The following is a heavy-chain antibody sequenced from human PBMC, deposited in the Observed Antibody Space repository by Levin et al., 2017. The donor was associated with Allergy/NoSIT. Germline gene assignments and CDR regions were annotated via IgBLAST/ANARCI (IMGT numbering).Heavy chain of an antibody. V-gene: IGHV3-30*02. CDR2: IRYDGSNT. D-gene: IGHD1-20*01. Sequence: LSLTCAASGFTFRSYGMHWVRQAPGRGLEWVAFIRYDGSNTYYADAVKGRFTISRDNSRNTLYLQMSSLRGEDTALYYCARDNWNDYWGQGTLVTVSS. CDR3: ARDNWNDY. J-gene: IGHJ4*02. CDR1: GFTFRSYG.